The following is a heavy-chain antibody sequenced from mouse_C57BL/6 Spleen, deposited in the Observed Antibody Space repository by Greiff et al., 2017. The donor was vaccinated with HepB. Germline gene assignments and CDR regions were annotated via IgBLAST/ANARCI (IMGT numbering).Heavy chain of an antibody. CDR1: GYTFTSYW. J-gene: IGHJ2*01. D-gene: IGHD1-1*01. Sequence: VQLQQSGAELVKPGASVKMSCKASGYTFTSYWITWVKQRPGQGLEWIGDIYPGSGSTNYNEKFKSKATLTVDTSSSTAYMQLSSLTSEDSAVYYCARFYYYGSSSYYFDYWGQGTTLTVSS. V-gene: IGHV1-55*01. CDR3: ARFYYYGSSSYYFDY. CDR2: IYPGSGST.